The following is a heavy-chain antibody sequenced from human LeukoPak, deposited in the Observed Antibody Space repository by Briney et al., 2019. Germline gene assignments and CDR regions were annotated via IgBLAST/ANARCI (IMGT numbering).Heavy chain of an antibody. Sequence: GGSLRLSCAASGFTFSSNAMTWVRQAPGKGLEWVSDISGSGSSTYYADSLKGRFTISRDNSKNTLYLQMNGLRAEDGAVYYCAKRYCTSTSCYFFDFWGQGTLVTVSS. CDR3: AKRYCTSTSCYFFDF. CDR1: GFTFSSNA. J-gene: IGHJ4*02. V-gene: IGHV3-23*01. D-gene: IGHD2-2*01. CDR2: ISGSGSST.